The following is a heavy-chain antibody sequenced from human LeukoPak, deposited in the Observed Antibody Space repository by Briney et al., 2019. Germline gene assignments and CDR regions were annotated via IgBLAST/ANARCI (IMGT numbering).Heavy chain of an antibody. CDR2: IKPDGSER. Sequence: GGSLRLSCAASGITFNSHWMSWVRQAPGKGLQWVASIKPDGSERMYVDSVKGRFTISRDNADNSLYLQMTSLRAEDTALYYCARKVWENDYWGQGTLVTVSS. CDR1: GITFNSHW. V-gene: IGHV3-7*01. D-gene: IGHD3-16*01. J-gene: IGHJ4*02. CDR3: ARKVWENDY.